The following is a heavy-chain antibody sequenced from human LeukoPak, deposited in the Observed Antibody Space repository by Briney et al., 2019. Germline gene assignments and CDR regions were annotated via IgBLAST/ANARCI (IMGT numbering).Heavy chain of an antibody. J-gene: IGHJ4*02. CDR3: ARVSVEGYSYGSPHFDY. D-gene: IGHD5-18*01. CDR2: ISAYNGNT. Sequence: ASVKVSCKASGYTFTSYGISWVRQAPGQGLEWMGWISAYNGNTNYAQKLQGRVTMTTDTSTSTAYMELRSLRSDDTAVYCCARVSVEGYSYGSPHFDYWGQGTLVTVSS. V-gene: IGHV1-18*01. CDR1: GYTFTSYG.